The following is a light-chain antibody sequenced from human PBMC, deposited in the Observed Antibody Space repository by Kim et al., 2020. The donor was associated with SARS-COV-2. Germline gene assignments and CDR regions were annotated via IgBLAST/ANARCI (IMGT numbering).Light chain of an antibody. CDR2: QAS. V-gene: IGKV1-5*03. CDR3: KQYNNYPLT. CDR1: QSINNW. Sequence: DIQMTQSPSTLSASVGDRVTITCRASQSINNWLAWYQQKPGKAPKLLIYQASSLESGVPSSFSGSGSGTEFTLTISSLQSDDFATYYCKQYNNYPLTFGGGTRVEI. J-gene: IGKJ4*01.